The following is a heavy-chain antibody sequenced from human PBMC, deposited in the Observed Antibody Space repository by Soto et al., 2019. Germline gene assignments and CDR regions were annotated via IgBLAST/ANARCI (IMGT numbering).Heavy chain of an antibody. CDR1: GFTFYNHG. V-gene: IGHV3-9*01. Sequence: EVQLGESGGGLVQPGRSLRLSCVASGFTFYNHGMHWVRQAPGRGLEWVSGITWSGDSRGYADSVKGRFTISRDNAKKCLYLQMNSLMPEDTALYYCAKEDCRFSGYMDGWRKGTRVNVS. D-gene: IGHD2-21*02. CDR3: AKEDCRFSGYMDG. J-gene: IGHJ6*03. CDR2: ITWSGDSR.